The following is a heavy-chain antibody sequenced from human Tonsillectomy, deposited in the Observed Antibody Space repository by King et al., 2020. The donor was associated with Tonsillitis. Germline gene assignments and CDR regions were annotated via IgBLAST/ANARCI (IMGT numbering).Heavy chain of an antibody. D-gene: IGHD4-17*01. J-gene: IGHJ3*02. CDR2: ISYDGSNK. V-gene: IGHV3-30-3*01. CDR3: ARGGDYGDSHDAFDI. CDR1: GFTFRIYA. Sequence: VQLVESGGGVVQPGRSLRLSCAASGFTFRIYAVHWVRQAPGKGLEWVAVISYDGSNKYYADSVKGRFTISRDNSKNTLYLQMNSLRAEDTAVYYCARGGDYGDSHDAFDIWGQGTVVTASS.